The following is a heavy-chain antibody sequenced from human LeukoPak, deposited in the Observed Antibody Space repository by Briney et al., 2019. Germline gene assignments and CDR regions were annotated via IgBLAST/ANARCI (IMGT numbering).Heavy chain of an antibody. J-gene: IGHJ4*02. Sequence: GASVKVSCKASGYTFTSYGISWVRQAPGQGLEWMGWISAYNGNTNYAQKLQGRVTMTRDTSISTAFMELSSLRSDDTAVYYCARIDGASAAASFDYWGQGTLVTVSS. CDR1: GYTFTSYG. D-gene: IGHD6-13*01. CDR2: ISAYNGNT. V-gene: IGHV1-18*01. CDR3: ARIDGASAAASFDY.